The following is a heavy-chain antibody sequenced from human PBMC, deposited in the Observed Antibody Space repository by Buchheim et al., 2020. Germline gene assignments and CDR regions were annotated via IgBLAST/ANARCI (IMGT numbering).Heavy chain of an antibody. V-gene: IGHV4-59*01. Sequence: QVQLQVSGPGLVRSSETLSLTCTVSGGSINTYYWSWIRQSPGKGLEWIGYIYYSGITNYNPSLTSRATISLDTSKNHFSLKLTSVTAADTAVYYCARGGGWSHYLDFWGQGAL. J-gene: IGHJ4*02. CDR2: IYYSGIT. D-gene: IGHD6-19*01. CDR1: GGSINTYY. CDR3: ARGGGWSHYLDF.